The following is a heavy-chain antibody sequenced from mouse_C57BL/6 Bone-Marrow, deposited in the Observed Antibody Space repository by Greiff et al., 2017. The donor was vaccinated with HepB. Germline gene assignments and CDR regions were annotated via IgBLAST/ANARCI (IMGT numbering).Heavy chain of an antibody. V-gene: IGHV5-15*01. CDR2: ISNLAYSI. J-gene: IGHJ4*01. CDR1: GFTFSDYG. Sequence: EVKLVESGGGLVQPGGSLKLSCAASGFTFSDYGMAWVRQAPRKGPEWVAFISNLAYSIYYADTVTGRFTISRENAKNTLYLEMSSLRSEDTAMYYCARGIYYGNYDYYAMDYWGQGTSVTVPS. D-gene: IGHD2-1*01. CDR3: ARGIYYGNYDYYAMDY.